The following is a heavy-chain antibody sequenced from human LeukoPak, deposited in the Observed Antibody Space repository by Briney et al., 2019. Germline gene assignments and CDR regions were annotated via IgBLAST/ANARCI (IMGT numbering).Heavy chain of an antibody. CDR2: IWYGGSNK. D-gene: IGHD3-16*01. CDR1: GFTFSSYG. Sequence: GRSLRLSCAASGFTFSSYGMHWVRQAPGKGLEWVAVIWYGGSNKYYADSVKGRFTISRDNSKNTLYLQMNSLRAEDTAVYYCARVTFGYGMDVRGQGTTVTVSS. J-gene: IGHJ6*02. V-gene: IGHV3-33*01. CDR3: ARVTFGYGMDV.